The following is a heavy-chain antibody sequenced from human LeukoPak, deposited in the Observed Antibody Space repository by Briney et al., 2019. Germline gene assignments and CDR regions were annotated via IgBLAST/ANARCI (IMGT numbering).Heavy chain of an antibody. Sequence: ASGKVSCKVSGYTLTELSMHCVRQAPGKGLEWRGGFEAEDGETIYAHKFQRRVTMTEDTSTDPAYMELSRLRSEDTAVYYCATIGYSYSEGPRLRPHYYYMDVWGKETTVTVSS. CDR3: ATIGYSYSEGPRLRPHYYYMDV. CDR1: GYTLTELS. D-gene: IGHD5-18*01. V-gene: IGHV1-24*01. J-gene: IGHJ6*03. CDR2: FEAEDGET.